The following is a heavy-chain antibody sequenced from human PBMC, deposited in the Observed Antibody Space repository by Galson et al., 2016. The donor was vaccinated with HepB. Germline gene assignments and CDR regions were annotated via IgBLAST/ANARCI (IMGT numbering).Heavy chain of an antibody. J-gene: IGHJ4*02. Sequence: SLRLSCAASGFAFSNYAVNWVRQAPGKGLEWIASISLSGSTTYYADSVKGRFTISRDNSTSTLYLEMNSLRTEDTAIYYCAKPYTSGWLTSFDHWGQGTPVSVSS. D-gene: IGHD6-19*01. CDR2: ISLSGSTT. CDR1: GFAFSNYA. V-gene: IGHV3-23*01. CDR3: AKPYTSGWLTSFDH.